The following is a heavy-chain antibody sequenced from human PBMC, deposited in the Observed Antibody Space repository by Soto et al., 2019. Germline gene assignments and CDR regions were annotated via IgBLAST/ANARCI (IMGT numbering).Heavy chain of an antibody. Sequence: QVQLVQSGAEVKKPGASVKVSCKASGYIFINYYIHWVRQAPGQGPEWMGIINPTGGSTNYAQKFQGRVTLTMDRSTSTVYMELSSLRFEDTAVYYCARDLAAADYWGQGTLVTVSS. CDR2: INPTGGST. D-gene: IGHD6-13*01. CDR1: GYIFINYY. CDR3: ARDLAAADY. V-gene: IGHV1-46*01. J-gene: IGHJ4*02.